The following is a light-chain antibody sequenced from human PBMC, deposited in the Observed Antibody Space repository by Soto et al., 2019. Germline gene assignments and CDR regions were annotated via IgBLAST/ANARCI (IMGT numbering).Light chain of an antibody. J-gene: IGKJ2*01. CDR2: DAS. CDR1: QSVSSY. Sequence: EIVLTQSLATLSLSPGERATLSCRASQSVSSYLAWYQQKPGQAPRLLIYDASNRATDIPARFSGSGSGTDFTLTISSLEPQDFGVYYCQQRSNWPPTFGQVTKLSIK. CDR3: QQRSNWPPT. V-gene: IGKV3-11*01.